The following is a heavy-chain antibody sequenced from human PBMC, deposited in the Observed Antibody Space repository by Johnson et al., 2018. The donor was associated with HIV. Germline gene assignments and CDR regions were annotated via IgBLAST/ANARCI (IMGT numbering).Heavy chain of an antibody. Sequence: MQLVESGGGVVQPGRSLRLSCAASGFTFSSYAMHWVRQAPAKGLEWVAAISYDGSDKYHADSVKGRFTISSDNAKNTLYLQMNSLRAEDTALYYCARSYSSSSHDAFDIWGQGTMVTVSS. D-gene: IGHD6-6*01. CDR1: GFTFSSYA. J-gene: IGHJ3*02. V-gene: IGHV3-30*04. CDR2: ISYDGSDK. CDR3: ARSYSSSSHDAFDI.